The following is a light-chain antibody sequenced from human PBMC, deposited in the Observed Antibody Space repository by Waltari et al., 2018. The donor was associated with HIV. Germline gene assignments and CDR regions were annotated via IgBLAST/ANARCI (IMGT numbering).Light chain of an antibody. Sequence: DIQMTQSPSSLSASVGDSVTLTCRASQNITTYLSWYQQKPGKAPLLLLYAASTLQSGVASRFSGSGCGTYFTLTISSLQPGDFASYYCQQTYSLPLTFGGGTKVVIK. J-gene: IGKJ4*01. CDR3: QQTYSLPLT. CDR2: AAS. V-gene: IGKV1-39*01. CDR1: QNITTY.